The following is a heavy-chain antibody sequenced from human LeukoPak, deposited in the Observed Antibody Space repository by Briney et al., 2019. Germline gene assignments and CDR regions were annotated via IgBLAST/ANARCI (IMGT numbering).Heavy chain of an antibody. D-gene: IGHD3-22*01. CDR2: IYHSGST. Sequence: SETLSLTCAVYGGSFSGYYWSWIRQPPGKGLEWIGYIYHSGSTNYNPSLKSRVTISVDTSKNQFSLKLSSVTAADTAVYYCARHRGYYDSSGYEGWGQGTLVTVSS. V-gene: IGHV4-59*08. CDR1: GGSFSGYY. J-gene: IGHJ4*02. CDR3: ARHRGYYDSSGYEG.